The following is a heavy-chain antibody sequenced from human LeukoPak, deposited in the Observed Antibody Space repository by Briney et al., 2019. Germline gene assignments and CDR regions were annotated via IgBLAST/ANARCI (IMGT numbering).Heavy chain of an antibody. J-gene: IGHJ4*02. CDR2: IRYDGSNK. D-gene: IGHD3-22*01. CDR1: GFTFSSYG. CDR3: AKEPRVVMDY. V-gene: IGHV3-30*02. Sequence: GGSLRLSCAASGFTFSSYGMHWVRQAPGKGLEWVAFIRYDGSNKYYADSVKGRFTISRDNSKNTLYLQMNSLRVEDTAVYYCAKEPRVVMDYWGQGTLVTVFS.